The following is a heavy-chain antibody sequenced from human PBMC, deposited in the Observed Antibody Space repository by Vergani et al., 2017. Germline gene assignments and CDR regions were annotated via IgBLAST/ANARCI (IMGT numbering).Heavy chain of an antibody. D-gene: IGHD5-18*01. CDR2: ISTTSSYI. J-gene: IGHJ2*01. CDR3: ARAPLDTAMAIVYWYFDL. CDR1: GFTFSPYS. Sequence: EVQLVESGGGLVKPGGSLRLSCAASGFTFSPYSMNWVRQAPGKGLEWVSSISTTSSYIYYADSVKGRFTISLDNAKNSLDLQMNSLRAEDTAVYYCARAPLDTAMAIVYWYFDLWGRGTLVTVSS. V-gene: IGHV3-21*02.